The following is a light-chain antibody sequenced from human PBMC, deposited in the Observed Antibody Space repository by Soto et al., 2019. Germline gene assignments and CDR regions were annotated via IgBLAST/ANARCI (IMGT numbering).Light chain of an antibody. Sequence: EIVLTQSPGTLSLSPGERATLSCRASQSVSSDYLAWFQQKPGQAPRLLIFGASNRDTGIPDRFSGSGSGTDFTLTISRLEPEDFAMYYCQQYGSSPGTFVQGTKVEVK. CDR3: QQYGSSPGT. CDR1: QSVSSDY. CDR2: GAS. V-gene: IGKV3-20*01. J-gene: IGKJ1*01.